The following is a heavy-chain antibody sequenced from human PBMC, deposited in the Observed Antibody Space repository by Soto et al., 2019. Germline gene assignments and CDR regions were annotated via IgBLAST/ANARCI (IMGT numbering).Heavy chain of an antibody. J-gene: IGHJ4*02. D-gene: IGHD1-26*01. Sequence: LETLSLTCTVSDGSISSGSYCWGWIRKPPGKGLEWIGSIFYSGSTYYNPSLKSRVTISVDTSKNQFSLKLSSVTAADTAVYYCARHLAGSGPFRGYFDFWGQGTLVTVSS. CDR1: DGSISSGSYC. V-gene: IGHV4-39*01. CDR3: ARHLAGSGPFRGYFDF. CDR2: IFYSGST.